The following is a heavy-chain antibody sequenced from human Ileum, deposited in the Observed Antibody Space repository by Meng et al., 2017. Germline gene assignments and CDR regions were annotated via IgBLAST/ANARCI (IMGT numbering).Heavy chain of an antibody. CDR1: EFTLSSYV. J-gene: IGHJ4*02. Sequence: VESGSGVVQPGRSLPLCWPTSEFTLSSYVMHCVRQAPGKGLECLAVISYDRSKQYYAASVKGRFTVSRDNSTNTLYLQMNSLRGDDTALYYCARVSRWLQLGADNWGQGTLVTVSS. CDR3: ARVSRWLQLGADN. CDR2: ISYDRSKQ. D-gene: IGHD5-24*01. V-gene: IGHV3-30*01.